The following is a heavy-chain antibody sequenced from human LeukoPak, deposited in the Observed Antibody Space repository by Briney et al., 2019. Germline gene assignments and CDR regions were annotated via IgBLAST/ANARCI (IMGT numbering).Heavy chain of an antibody. CDR3: ARGYGSGEDGDY. CDR2: INWNGGST. D-gene: IGHD3-10*01. J-gene: IGHJ4*02. V-gene: IGHV3-20*04. CDR1: GFTFDDYG. Sequence: PGGPLRLSCAASGFTFDDYGMSWVRQAPGKGLEWVSGINWNGGSTGYADSVKGRFTISRDNAKNSLYLQMNSLRAEDTALYYCARGYGSGEDGDYWGQGTLVTVSS.